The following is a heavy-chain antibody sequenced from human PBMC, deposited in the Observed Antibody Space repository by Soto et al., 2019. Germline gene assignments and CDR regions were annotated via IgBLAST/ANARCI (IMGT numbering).Heavy chain of an antibody. CDR2: IKQDGSEK. J-gene: IGHJ4*02. V-gene: IGHV3-7*01. CDR3: RRTVPSRAY. CDR1: GFTCSSFW. Sequence: GGSLRVSCAASGFTCSSFWRSWVRQAPGKGLEWVANIKQDGSEKYYVDSVKGRFTISRDNAKNSLYLQMNSLRAEDTAVVYCRRTVPSRAYWGQGTLVPVSP.